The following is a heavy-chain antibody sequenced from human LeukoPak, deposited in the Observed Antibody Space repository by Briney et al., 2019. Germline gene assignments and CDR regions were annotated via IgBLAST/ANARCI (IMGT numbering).Heavy chain of an antibody. Sequence: GGSLRLSCAASGFSFRTYSMNWVRQAPGKGLEWVSFISSSSQTIYYADSVKGRFTVSRDNAKNSLLLQMNSLRAEDTAVYYCARDIVVVPAEEGKAENWFDPWGQGTLVTVSS. D-gene: IGHD2-2*01. J-gene: IGHJ5*02. V-gene: IGHV3-48*01. CDR1: GFSFRTYS. CDR2: ISSSSQTI. CDR3: ARDIVVVPAEEGKAENWFDP.